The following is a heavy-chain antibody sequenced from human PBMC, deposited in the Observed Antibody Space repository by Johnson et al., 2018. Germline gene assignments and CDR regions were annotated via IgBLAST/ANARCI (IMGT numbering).Heavy chain of an antibody. J-gene: IGHJ3*02. D-gene: IGHD5-18*01. Sequence: VQLVESGGGLVKPGGSLRVSCAASGFTFSSYSMNWVRQAPGKGLEWVSSISTSSSYIYYADSVKGRFTISRDNAKNSLYLQMNSLRAEDTAVYYCARDLVDTAMVTLDAFDIWVQGTMVTVSS. CDR2: ISTSSSYI. CDR1: GFTFSSYS. CDR3: ARDLVDTAMVTLDAFDI. V-gene: IGHV3-21*01.